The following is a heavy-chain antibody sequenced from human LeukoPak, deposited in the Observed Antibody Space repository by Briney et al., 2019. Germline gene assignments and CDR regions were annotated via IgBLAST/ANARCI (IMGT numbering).Heavy chain of an antibody. CDR3: ARAGSTSLFYYYYGMDV. CDR1: GFSFSNAW. J-gene: IGHJ6*02. CDR2: IESRTDGEST. D-gene: IGHD3-10*01. V-gene: IGHV3-15*04. Sequence: GGSLRLSCAASGFSFSNAWMDWVRQAPGKGLEWVGRIESRTDGESTDYAALVKGRFTISRDDSKNTLYLQMNSLKTEDTAVYYCARAGSTSLFYYYYGMDVWGQGTTVTVSS.